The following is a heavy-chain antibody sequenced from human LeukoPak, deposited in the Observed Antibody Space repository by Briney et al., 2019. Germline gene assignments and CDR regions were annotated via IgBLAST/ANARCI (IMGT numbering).Heavy chain of an antibody. CDR2: INPNSGGT. CDR3: ARGRTRITRGLAY. Sequence: ASVKVSCKASGNTFTGYYMHWVRQAPGQGLEWMGWINPNSGGTNYAQKFQGRVTMTRDTSISTAYMELSRLRSDDTAVYYCARGRTRITRGLAYWGQGTLVTVSS. J-gene: IGHJ4*02. V-gene: IGHV1-2*02. D-gene: IGHD3-3*01. CDR1: GNTFTGYY.